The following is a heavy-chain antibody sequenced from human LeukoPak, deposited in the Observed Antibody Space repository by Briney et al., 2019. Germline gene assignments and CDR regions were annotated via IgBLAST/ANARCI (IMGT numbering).Heavy chain of an antibody. CDR3: ARVSVRYSNYYYYGMDV. D-gene: IGHD4-11*01. Sequence: SVTVSCTASGGTFSSYAISWVRQAPGQGLEWMGGIIPICGTANYAQKFQGRVTITADESTSTAYMELSSLRSEDTAVYYCARVSVRYSNYYYYGMDVWGQGTTVTVSS. V-gene: IGHV1-69*13. J-gene: IGHJ6*02. CDR1: GGTFSSYA. CDR2: IIPICGTA.